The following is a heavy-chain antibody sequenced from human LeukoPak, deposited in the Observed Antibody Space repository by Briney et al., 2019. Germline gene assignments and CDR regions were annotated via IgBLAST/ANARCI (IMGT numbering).Heavy chain of an antibody. D-gene: IGHD3-10*01. CDR1: GGSISSGDYY. CDR2: INHSGST. J-gene: IGHJ4*02. CDR3: ARGRGAPDY. Sequence: SETLSLTCTVSGGSISSGDYYWSWIRQPPGKGLEWIGEINHSGSTNYNPSLKSRVTISVDTSKNQFSLKLSSVTAADTAVYYCARGRGAPDYWGQGTLVTVSS. V-gene: IGHV4-39*07.